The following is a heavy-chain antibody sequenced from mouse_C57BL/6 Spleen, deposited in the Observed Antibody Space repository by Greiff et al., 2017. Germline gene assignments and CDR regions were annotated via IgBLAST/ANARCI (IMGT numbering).Heavy chain of an antibody. CDR2: IDPNSGGT. Sequence: QVQLQQPGAELVKPGASVKLSCKASGYTFTSYWMHWVKQRPGRGLEWIGRIDPNSGGTKYNEKFKSKATLTVDKPSSTAYMPLSSLTSEDSAVDDCASDGYSYAMDYWGQGTSVTVSS. CDR1: GYTFTSYW. J-gene: IGHJ4*01. D-gene: IGHD2-3*01. V-gene: IGHV1-72*01. CDR3: ASDGYSYAMDY.